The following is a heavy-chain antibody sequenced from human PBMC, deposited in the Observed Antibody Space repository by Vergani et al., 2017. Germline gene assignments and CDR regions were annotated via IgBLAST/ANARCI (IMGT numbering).Heavy chain of an antibody. CDR1: GYSFTSYW. CDR2: IYPGDSDT. Sequence: EVQLVQSGAEVKKPGESLKISCKGSGYSFTSYWIGWVRQMPGKGLEWMGSIYPGDSDTRYSPSFQGQVTISADKSNSTAYLQWSSLKASDTAMYYCARHLVSNPPAMRYYYGMDVWGQGTTVTVSS. J-gene: IGHJ6*02. CDR3: ARHLVSNPPAMRYYYGMDV. V-gene: IGHV5-51*01.